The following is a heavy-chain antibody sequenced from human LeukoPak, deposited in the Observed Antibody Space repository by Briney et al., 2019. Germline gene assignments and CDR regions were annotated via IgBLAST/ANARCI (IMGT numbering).Heavy chain of an antibody. D-gene: IGHD1-1*01. CDR1: GYTFTSYD. Sequence: ASVKVSCKASGYTFTSYDINWVRQATGQGLEWMGWMNPNSGNTGYAQKFQGRVTITRNTSISTAYMELSSLRSEDTAVYYCARGGGNYWNPRYWGQGTLVTVSS. J-gene: IGHJ4*02. CDR3: ARGGGNYWNPRY. CDR2: MNPNSGNT. V-gene: IGHV1-8*03.